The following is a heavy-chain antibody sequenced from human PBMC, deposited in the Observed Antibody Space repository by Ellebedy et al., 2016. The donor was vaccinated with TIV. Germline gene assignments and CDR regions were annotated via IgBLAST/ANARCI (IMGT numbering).Heavy chain of an antibody. Sequence: GESLKISCKGSGYTFISYWITWVRQMPGKGLEWMGTIDPSDSYTNYNPSFQGHVTISADKSINTAYLQWSSLKASDTAMYYCARRLRLRANCTNGVCDTYYYLDSWGQGTLVTVSP. D-gene: IGHD2-8*01. CDR1: GYTFISYW. V-gene: IGHV5-10-1*01. CDR3: ARRLRLRANCTNGVCDTYYYLDS. CDR2: IDPSDSYT. J-gene: IGHJ4*02.